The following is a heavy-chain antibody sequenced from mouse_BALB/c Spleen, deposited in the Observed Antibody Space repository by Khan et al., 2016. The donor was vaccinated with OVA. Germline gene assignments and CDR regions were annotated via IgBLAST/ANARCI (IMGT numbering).Heavy chain of an antibody. D-gene: IGHD1-1*01. CDR1: GFSLTSYG. V-gene: IGHV2-3*01. CDR3: AKFTPDYYATDY. Sequence: VQLQESGPGLVAPSQSLSITCSISGFSLTSYGVNWVRQPPGKGLEWLGVIWGDGSTNYHSTLKSRLIITKDNSKRQVFLTLNSLQTDDTATYYCAKFTPDYYATDYWGQGTSVTGSA. CDR2: IWGDGST. J-gene: IGHJ4*01.